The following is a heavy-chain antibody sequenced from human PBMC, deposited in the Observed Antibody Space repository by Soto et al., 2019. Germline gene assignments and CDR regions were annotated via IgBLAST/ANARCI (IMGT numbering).Heavy chain of an antibody. V-gene: IGHV3-30-3*01. Sequence: QVQLVESGGGVVQPGRSLRLSCAASGFTVSSYAMHWVRQAPGKGLEWVAVISYDGSNKYYADSVKGRFTISRDNSKNTLYLQMHSLRAEDTAVYYCARDPRLRYFDWLSLYYFDYWGQGTLVTVSS. CDR3: ARDPRLRYFDWLSLYYFDY. CDR1: GFTVSSYA. J-gene: IGHJ4*02. D-gene: IGHD3-9*01. CDR2: ISYDGSNK.